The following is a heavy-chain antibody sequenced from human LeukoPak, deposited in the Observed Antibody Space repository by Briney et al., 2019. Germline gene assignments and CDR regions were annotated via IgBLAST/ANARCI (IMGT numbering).Heavy chain of an antibody. J-gene: IGHJ6*03. Sequence: ASVRVSCKASGYTFTSYDITWVRQATGQGLEWMGWMNPNSGNTVYAQTFQGRVTITRNTSIGTAYMELSSLRSEDTAVYYCAREDGYYYYMDVWGKGTTVTVSS. CDR3: AREDGYYYYMDV. CDR1: GYTFTSYD. CDR2: MNPNSGNT. V-gene: IGHV1-8*03.